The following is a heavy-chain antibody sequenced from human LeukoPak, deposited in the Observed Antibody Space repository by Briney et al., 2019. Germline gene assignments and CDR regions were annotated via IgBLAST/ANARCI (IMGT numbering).Heavy chain of an antibody. V-gene: IGHV3-53*01. CDR1: GLTGSHNY. D-gene: IGHD2-2*01. Sequence: GGSLRLSCAASGLTGSHNYVSWVRQAPGKGLEWVSAIHTSGDTCYADSVKGRFTISRDTSKNTLYLQINSLRVEDTAVYYCARFGSASWTRYFDPWGQGTLVTVSS. J-gene: IGHJ5*02. CDR2: IHTSGDT. CDR3: ARFGSASWTRYFDP.